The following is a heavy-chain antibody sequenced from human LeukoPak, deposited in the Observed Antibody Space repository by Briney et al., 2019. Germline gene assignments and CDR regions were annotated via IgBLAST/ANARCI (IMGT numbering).Heavy chain of an antibody. CDR1: GFTFSNAW. CDR3: TTDLLRFLEWLFPNFDY. J-gene: IGHJ4*02. V-gene: IGHV3-15*01. CDR2: ITSKTDGGTT. D-gene: IGHD3-3*01. Sequence: GGSLRLSCAASGFTFSNAWMSWVRQAPGKGLEWVGRITSKTDGGTTDYAAPVKGRFTISRDDSKNTLYLQMNSLKTEDTAVYYCTTDLLRFLEWLFPNFDYWGQGTLVTVSS.